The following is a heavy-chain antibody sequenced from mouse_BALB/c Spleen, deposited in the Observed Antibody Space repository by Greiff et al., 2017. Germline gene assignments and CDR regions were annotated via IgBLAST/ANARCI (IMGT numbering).Heavy chain of an antibody. CDR1: GFTFSSFG. D-gene: IGHD1-1*01. CDR2: ISSGSSTI. CDR3: ASIGDYYGSSYDAMDY. J-gene: IGHJ4*01. V-gene: IGHV5-17*02. Sequence: EVQGVESGGGLVQPGGSRKLSCAASGFTFSSFGMHWVRQAPEKGLEWVAYISSGSSTIYYADTVKGRFTISRDNPKNTLFLQMTSLRSEDTAMYYCASIGDYYGSSYDAMDYWGQGNSVTVSS.